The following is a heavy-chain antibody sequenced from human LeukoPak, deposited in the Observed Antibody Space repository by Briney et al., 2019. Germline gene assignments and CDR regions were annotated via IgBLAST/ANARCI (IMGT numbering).Heavy chain of an antibody. Sequence: GGSLRLSCAASGFTFSNYAMSWVHLAPGKGLEWLSSISSSGGDTDYADSVKGRFTISRDNSKNTLYVQMNSLRAEDTAVHYCAKYYYDSSTYSFDYWGQGTLVTVSS. V-gene: IGHV3-23*01. CDR2: ISSSGGDT. CDR1: GFTFSNYA. D-gene: IGHD3-22*01. J-gene: IGHJ4*02. CDR3: AKYYYDSSTYSFDY.